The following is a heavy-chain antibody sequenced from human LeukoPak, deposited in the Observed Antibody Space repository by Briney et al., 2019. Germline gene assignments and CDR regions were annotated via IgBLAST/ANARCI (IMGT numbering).Heavy chain of an antibody. CDR3: ARPGYSSGWYQWDY. CDR2: INHSGST. J-gene: IGHJ4*02. Sequence: SETLSLTCGVNGGSFSGYYWNWIRQTPGKGLEWIGEINHSGSTNYNPSLKRRVTISVDTSQKQFSLRLTSVTAADTAVYYCARPGYSSGWYQWDYWGQGTLVTVSS. CDR1: GGSFSGYY. V-gene: IGHV4-34*01. D-gene: IGHD6-19*01.